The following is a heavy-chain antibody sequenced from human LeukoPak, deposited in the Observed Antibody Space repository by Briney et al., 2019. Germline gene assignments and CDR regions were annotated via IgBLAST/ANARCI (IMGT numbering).Heavy chain of an antibody. CDR1: GFTFGDYA. D-gene: IGHD6-13*01. V-gene: IGHV3-49*03. CDR2: IRSKAYGGTT. Sequence: GGSLRLSCTASGFTFGDYAMSWFRPAPGKGLEWVGFIRSKAYGGTTEYAASVKGRFTISRDDSKSIAYLQMNSLKTEDTAVYYCTRVGEQQLVSLDVWGKGTTVTVSS. J-gene: IGHJ6*04. CDR3: TRVGEQQLVSLDV.